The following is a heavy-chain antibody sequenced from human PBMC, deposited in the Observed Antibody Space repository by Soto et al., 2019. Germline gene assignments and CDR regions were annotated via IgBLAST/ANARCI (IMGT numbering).Heavy chain of an antibody. D-gene: IGHD6-13*01. CDR2: ISYHGNDK. Sequence: PGGSLRLSCVVSGFIFSSYGMHWVRQAPGKGLEWVAAISYHGNDKYYADSVKGRFTVSRDNSNNILYLQMSGLRAEDTAVYYCAKALIAAAGTGSYFDYWGQGTLVTVSS. CDR1: GFIFSSYG. J-gene: IGHJ4*02. CDR3: AKALIAAAGTGSYFDY. V-gene: IGHV3-30*18.